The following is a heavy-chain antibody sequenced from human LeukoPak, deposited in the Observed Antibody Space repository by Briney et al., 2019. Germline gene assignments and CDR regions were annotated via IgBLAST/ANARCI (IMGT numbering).Heavy chain of an antibody. CDR2: ISYDGSNK. CDR1: GFTFSSYA. D-gene: IGHD3-22*01. Sequence: PGRSLRLSCAASGFTFSSYAMHWVRQAPGKGLEWVAVISYDGSNKYYADSAKGRFTISRDNSKNTLYLQMNSLRAEDTAVYYCARAQKNYYDSSGYYRPGDYWGQGTLVTVSS. V-gene: IGHV3-30*04. CDR3: ARAQKNYYDSSGYYRPGDY. J-gene: IGHJ4*02.